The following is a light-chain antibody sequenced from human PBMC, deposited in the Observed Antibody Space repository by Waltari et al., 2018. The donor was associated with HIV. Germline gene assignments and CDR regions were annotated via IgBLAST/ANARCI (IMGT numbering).Light chain of an antibody. CDR3: MQGTHWPIT. Sequence: VAVTQSPLSLPVSLGQPASISCNPSQSLLYSDGNTYLNWFHQRPGQSPRRLIYRVSNRDSGVPDRFSGSGSGTDFTLKISRVEAEDVGVYYCMQGTHWPITFGQGTRLEIK. CDR2: RVS. J-gene: IGKJ5*01. V-gene: IGKV2-30*01. CDR1: QSLLYSDGNTY.